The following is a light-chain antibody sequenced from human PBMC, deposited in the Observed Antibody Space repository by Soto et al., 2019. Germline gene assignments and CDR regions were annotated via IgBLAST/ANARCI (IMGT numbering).Light chain of an antibody. V-gene: IGKV3-20*01. CDR1: QSVSSSY. Sequence: SPGTLSLSAGERATLSCRASQSVSSSYLAWYQQKPGQAPRLLIYGASSRATGIPDRFSGSGSGTDFTLTISRLEPEDFAVYYCQQYGSSPPINFGHGTRLEIK. CDR3: QQYGSSPPIN. J-gene: IGKJ5*01. CDR2: GAS.